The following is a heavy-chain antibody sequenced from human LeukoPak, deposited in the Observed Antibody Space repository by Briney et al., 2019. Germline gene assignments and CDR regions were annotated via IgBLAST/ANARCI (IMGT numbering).Heavy chain of an antibody. V-gene: IGHV3-53*05. CDR2: IYSGGST. Sequence: QPGGSLRLSCAASGFTVSSNYMSWVRQAPGKGLEWVSVIYSGGSTYYADSVKGRFTISRDNSKNTLYLQMNSLRAEDTAVYYCAKVRYCTTTNCLYSFDYWGQGTLVTVSS. J-gene: IGHJ4*02. CDR3: AKVRYCTTTNCLYSFDY. CDR1: GFTVSSNY. D-gene: IGHD2-2*01.